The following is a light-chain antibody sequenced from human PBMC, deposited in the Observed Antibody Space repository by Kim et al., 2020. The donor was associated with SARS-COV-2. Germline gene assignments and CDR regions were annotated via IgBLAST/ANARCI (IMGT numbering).Light chain of an antibody. CDR3: QQYGSSPYT. J-gene: IGKJ2*01. V-gene: IGKV3-20*01. CDR1: QSVTSSY. Sequence: PGERATLSCRASQSVTSSYLAWYQQKPGQAPRLLIYGASSRATGIPDRFSGSGSGTDFTLTISRLEPEDFAVYYCQQYGSSPYTFGQGTKLEI. CDR2: GAS.